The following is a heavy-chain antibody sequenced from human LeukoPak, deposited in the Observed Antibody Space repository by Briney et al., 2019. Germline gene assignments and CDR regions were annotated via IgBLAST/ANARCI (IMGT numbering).Heavy chain of an antibody. J-gene: IGHJ6*03. Sequence: SQTLSLTCTVSGGSISSGGYYWSWIRQPPGKGLEWIGYIYHSGSTYYNPSLKSQVTISVDRSKNQFSLKLSSVTAADTAVYYCARGVVVPAAIGNYYYYMDVWGKGTTVTVSS. CDR1: GGSISSGGYY. V-gene: IGHV4-30-2*01. CDR3: ARGVVVPAAIGNYYYYMDV. CDR2: IYHSGST. D-gene: IGHD2-2*01.